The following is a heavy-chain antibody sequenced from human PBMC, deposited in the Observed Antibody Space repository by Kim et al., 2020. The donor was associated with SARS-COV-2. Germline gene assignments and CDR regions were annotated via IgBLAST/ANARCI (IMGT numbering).Heavy chain of an antibody. CDR3: ARDPSSYSNYGLVDY. CDR1: GYTFTGYY. Sequence: ASVKVSCKASGYTFTGYYMHWVRQAPGQGLEWMGWINPNSGGTNYAQKFQGRVTMTRDTSISTAYMELSRLRSDDTAVYYCARDPSSYSNYGLVDYWGQGTLVTVSS. V-gene: IGHV1-2*02. D-gene: IGHD4-4*01. J-gene: IGHJ4*02. CDR2: INPNSGGT.